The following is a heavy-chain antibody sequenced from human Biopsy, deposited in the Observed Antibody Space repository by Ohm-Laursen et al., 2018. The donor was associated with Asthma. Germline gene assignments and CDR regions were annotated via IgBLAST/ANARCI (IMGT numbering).Heavy chain of an antibody. Sequence: SLRLSCAASGFTFTTYGMHWVRQAPGKGLEWVAFIAWDGINSYYADSVKGRFTISRDNSRNTLYLQKNSLRADDTAVYYCARAGESDLVGGLDVWGQGTTVIVS. J-gene: IGHJ6*02. CDR3: ARAGESDLVGGLDV. V-gene: IGHV3-30*03. CDR1: GFTFTTYG. CDR2: IAWDGINS. D-gene: IGHD2-21*01.